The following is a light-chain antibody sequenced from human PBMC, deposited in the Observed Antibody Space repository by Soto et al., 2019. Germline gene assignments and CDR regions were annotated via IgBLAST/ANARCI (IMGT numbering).Light chain of an antibody. CDR3: QQYNTFPYT. CDR2: DAS. CDR1: QSVSTW. V-gene: IGKV1-5*01. J-gene: IGKJ2*01. Sequence: DIQMTQSRSTLSASVGDRVTITCRASQSVSTWLAWYQQKPAKAPKILIHDASSLESGVPSRFSGSASGTEFTLIINRLQAEDLATYYCQQYNTFPYTFGQGTKLEIK.